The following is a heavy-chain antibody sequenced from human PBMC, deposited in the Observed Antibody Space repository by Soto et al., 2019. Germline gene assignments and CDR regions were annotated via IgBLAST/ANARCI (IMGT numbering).Heavy chain of an antibody. V-gene: IGHV1-3*01. D-gene: IGHD5-12*01. CDR3: ARANSGYVT. J-gene: IGHJ4*02. CDR2: INVGNGDT. Sequence: VQLVQSGAEIRKTGASVMLSCKASGITYNTYAIHWVRQAPGQGLEWMGWINVGNGDTRYSQIFEGRVTLARDTSANPVYMDLGGLKSEGTGVYYCARANSGYVTWGQGTLLTVSS. CDR1: GITYNTYA.